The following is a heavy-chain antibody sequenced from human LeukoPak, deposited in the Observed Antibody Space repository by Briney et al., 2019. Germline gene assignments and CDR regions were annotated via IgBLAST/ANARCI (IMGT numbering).Heavy chain of an antibody. Sequence: KPGGSLRLSCAASGFTFSSYSMNWVRQAPGKGLEWVSSISSSSSYIYYADSVKGRFTISKDNAKNSLYLQMNSLRAEDTAVYYCARVSTMIRGTYYYYDMDVWGQGTTVTVSS. CDR3: ARVSTMIRGTYYYYDMDV. D-gene: IGHD3-10*01. V-gene: IGHV3-21*01. CDR2: ISSSSSYI. CDR1: GFTFSSYS. J-gene: IGHJ6*02.